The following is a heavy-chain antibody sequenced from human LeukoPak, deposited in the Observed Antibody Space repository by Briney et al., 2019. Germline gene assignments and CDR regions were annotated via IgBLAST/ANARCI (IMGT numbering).Heavy chain of an antibody. V-gene: IGHV1-18*01. D-gene: IGHD5-18*01. CDR3: ARAGDSWIQLSRFDY. J-gene: IGHJ4*02. CDR2: IDTYSGNT. Sequence: ASVKVSCKASGYIFTTSGVSWVRQAPGQGLEWMGWIDTYSGNTNYVQKFQGRVTMTTDTSTSTAYMELRSLRSDDTAVYYCARAGDSWIQLSRFDYWGQGTLVTVSS. CDR1: GYIFTTSG.